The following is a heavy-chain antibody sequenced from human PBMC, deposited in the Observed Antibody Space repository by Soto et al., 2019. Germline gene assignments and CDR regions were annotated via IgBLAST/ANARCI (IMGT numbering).Heavy chain of an antibody. J-gene: IGHJ3*02. CDR1: GFTVSSNY. CDR3: AAVEIKTHDAFDI. V-gene: IGHV3-53*01. D-gene: IGHD2-15*01. Sequence: GGSLRLSCAASGFTVSSNYMSWVRPAPGKGLEWVSVIYSGGSTYYADSVKGRFTISRDNSKNTLYLQMNSLRAEDTAVYYCAAVEIKTHDAFDIWGQGTMVTVSS. CDR2: IYSGGST.